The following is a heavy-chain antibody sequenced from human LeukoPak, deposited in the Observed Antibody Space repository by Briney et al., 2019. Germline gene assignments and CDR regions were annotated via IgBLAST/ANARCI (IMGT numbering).Heavy chain of an antibody. V-gene: IGHV3-23*01. CDR3: AKDVLQLVAGEYFDY. Sequence: GGTLRLSCAVSGFTFNTYGMSWVRQAPGKGLEWVSAISASGGNTYYADSVKGRFTISRDNSKNTLYLLMNSLRGEDTAAYYCAKDVLQLVAGEYFDYWGQGTLVTVSS. CDR2: ISASGGNT. CDR1: GFTFNTYG. D-gene: IGHD6-13*01. J-gene: IGHJ4*02.